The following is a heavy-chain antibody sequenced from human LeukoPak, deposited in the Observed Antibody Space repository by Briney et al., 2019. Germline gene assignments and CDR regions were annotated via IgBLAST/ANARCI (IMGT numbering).Heavy chain of an antibody. CDR2: INPTGGST. CDR3: ALYGSTWY. CDR1: GYTFTTYY. J-gene: IGHJ4*02. Sequence: ASVKVSCKASGYTFTTYYIHWLRQAPGQGLEWMGIINPTGGSTTYAQKFQGRVTMTRDTSTSTVFMEVNSLRSEDTAVYYCALYGSTWYWGQGTLVTVSS. V-gene: IGHV1-46*01. D-gene: IGHD6-13*01.